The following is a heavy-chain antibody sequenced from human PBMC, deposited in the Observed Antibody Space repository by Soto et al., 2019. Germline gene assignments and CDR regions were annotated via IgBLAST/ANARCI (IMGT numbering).Heavy chain of an antibody. CDR2: INHSGST. J-gene: IGHJ6*02. CDR3: ARGVHYYFGSGSYSKRVYYYYYGMDV. CDR1: GGSFSGYY. V-gene: IGHV4-34*01. D-gene: IGHD3-10*01. Sequence: PSETLSLTCAVYGGSFSGYYWSWIRQPPGKGLEWIGEINHSGSTNYNPSLKSRVTISVDTSKNQFSLKLSSVTAADTAVYYCARGVHYYFGSGSYSKRVYYYYYGMDVWGQGTTVTVSS.